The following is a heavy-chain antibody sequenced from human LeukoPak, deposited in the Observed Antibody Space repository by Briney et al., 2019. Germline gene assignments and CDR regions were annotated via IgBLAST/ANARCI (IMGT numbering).Heavy chain of an antibody. CDR2: INHSGST. V-gene: IGHV4-34*01. CDR1: GGSFSGYY. D-gene: IGHD1-1*01. J-gene: IGHJ4*02. Sequence: SETPSLTCAVYGGSFSGYYWSWIRQPPGKGLEWIGEINHSGSTNYNPSLKSRVTISVDTSKNQFSLKLSSVTAADTAVYYCARGSGGKGYYWGQGTLGTVSS. CDR3: ARGSGGKGYY.